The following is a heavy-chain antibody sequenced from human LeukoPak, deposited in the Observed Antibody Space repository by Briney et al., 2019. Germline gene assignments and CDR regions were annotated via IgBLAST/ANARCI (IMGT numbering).Heavy chain of an antibody. CDR2: INAGNGNT. V-gene: IGHV1-3*01. D-gene: IGHD2-2*01. CDR1: GYTFTSYA. Sequence: ASVKVSCKASGYTFTSYAMHWVRQAPGQRLEWMGWINAGNGNTKYSQKFQGRVTITRDTSASTAYMELSSLRSEDTAVYYCARVGPAAITAFDYWGQGTLVTVSS. J-gene: IGHJ4*02. CDR3: ARVGPAAITAFDY.